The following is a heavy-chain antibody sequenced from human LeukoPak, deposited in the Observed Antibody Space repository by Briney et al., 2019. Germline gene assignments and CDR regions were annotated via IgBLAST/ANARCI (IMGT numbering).Heavy chain of an antibody. Sequence: SETLSLTCAAYGGSFSGYYWSWIRQPPGKGLEWIGEINHSGSTNYNPSLKSRVTISVDTSKNQFSLKLSSVTAADTAVYYCARHVPYGQQLAQEYFDNWGQGTLVTVSS. J-gene: IGHJ4*02. CDR3: ARHVPYGQQLAQEYFDN. CDR2: INHSGST. V-gene: IGHV4-34*01. D-gene: IGHD1/OR15-1a*01. CDR1: GGSFSGYY.